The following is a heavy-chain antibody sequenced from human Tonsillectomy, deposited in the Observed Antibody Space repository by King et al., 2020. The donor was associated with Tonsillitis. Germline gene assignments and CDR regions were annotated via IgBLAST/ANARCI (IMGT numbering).Heavy chain of an antibody. Sequence: VQLVESGGGLVKPGGSLRLSCAASGFTFSDYYMTWIRQAPGKGLEWVSYISSFGSTIYYADSVKGRFTISRDNAKNSLYLQMNSLRAEDTAVYYCARARDVLRYFDWFFDYWGQGTLVTVSS. CDR1: GFTFSDYY. CDR2: ISSFGSTI. D-gene: IGHD3-9*01. CDR3: ARARDVLRYFDWFFDY. J-gene: IGHJ4*02. V-gene: IGHV3-11*04.